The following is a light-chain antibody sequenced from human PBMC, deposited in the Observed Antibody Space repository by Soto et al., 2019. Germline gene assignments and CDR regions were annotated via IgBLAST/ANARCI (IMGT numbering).Light chain of an antibody. Sequence: DIQMTQSPSSLSASVGDRVTITCRASQGISNYLAWYQQKPGKVPKLLIYAASTLQSGVPSRFGGSGSGTDFTLTISSLQPEDVATYYCQKDNSPPPLTFGPGTKVDIK. CDR2: AAS. CDR1: QGISNY. V-gene: IGKV1-27*01. J-gene: IGKJ3*01. CDR3: QKDNSPPPLT.